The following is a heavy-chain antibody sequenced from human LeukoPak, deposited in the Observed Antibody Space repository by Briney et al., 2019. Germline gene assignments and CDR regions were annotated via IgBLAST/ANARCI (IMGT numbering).Heavy chain of an antibody. CDR1: GFTVSNDY. Sequence: PGGSLRLSCAVSGFTVSNDYMSWVRQAPGRGLEWVSVIYGGGDTYYADSARGRFTISRDNFENTLFLQMDSLRAEDTAVYYCTRLLPSSHHFFDSWGQGTLVTVSS. V-gene: IGHV3-53*01. CDR3: TRLLPSSHHFFDS. D-gene: IGHD6-6*01. J-gene: IGHJ4*02. CDR2: IYGGGDT.